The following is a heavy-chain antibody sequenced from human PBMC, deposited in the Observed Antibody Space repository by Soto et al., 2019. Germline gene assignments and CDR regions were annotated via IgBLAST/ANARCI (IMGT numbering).Heavy chain of an antibody. J-gene: IGHJ6*02. D-gene: IGHD1-26*01. Sequence: TVGSLSLSCAASGFTFSSYSMNWVRQAPGKGLEWVSSISSSSSYIYYADSVKGRFTISRDNAKNSLYLQMNSLRAEDTAVYYCARVRELLPLYYYYGMDVWGQGTTVTVAS. CDR1: GFTFSSYS. CDR2: ISSSSSYI. CDR3: ARVRELLPLYYYYGMDV. V-gene: IGHV3-21*01.